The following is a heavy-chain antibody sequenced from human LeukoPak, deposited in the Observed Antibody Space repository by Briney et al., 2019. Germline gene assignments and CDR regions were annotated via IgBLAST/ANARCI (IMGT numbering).Heavy chain of an antibody. CDR3: ARVGTGSYFYYGMDV. J-gene: IGHJ6*02. CDR1: GFTFSTYE. V-gene: IGHV3-48*03. Sequence: GGSLRLSCAASGFTFSTYEMSWVRQAPGKGLEWVSYISSSGSIIYYADSVKGRFTISRDNAKNSLFLQMNSLRAEDTAVYYCARVGTGSYFYYGMDVWGQGTTVTVSS. CDR2: ISSSGSII. D-gene: IGHD3/OR15-3a*01.